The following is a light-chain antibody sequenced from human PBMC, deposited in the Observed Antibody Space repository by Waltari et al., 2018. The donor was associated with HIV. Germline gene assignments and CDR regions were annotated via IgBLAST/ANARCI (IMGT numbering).Light chain of an antibody. J-gene: IGKJ4*02. V-gene: IGKV1-9*01. CDR3: QQHKSYPLT. Sequence: DIQLTQSPSFLSASVGDRVTIPCRASQDISSYFAWYQRKPGKAPKLVIYAASTLQSGVPSMFRGSGAGTEFTLTISSLQPEDFATYYCQQHKSYPLTFGGGTKVEIK. CDR2: AAS. CDR1: QDISSY.